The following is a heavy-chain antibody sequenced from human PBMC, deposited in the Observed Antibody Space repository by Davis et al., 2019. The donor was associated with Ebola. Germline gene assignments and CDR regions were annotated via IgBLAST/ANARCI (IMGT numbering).Heavy chain of an antibody. V-gene: IGHV1-18*01. Sequence: AASVKVSCKASGYTFTSYGISWVRQAPGQGLEWMGWISAYNGNTNYAQKLKSRVTMTTDTSTSTAYMELRSLRSDDTAVYYCARERGTVIHTYGMDVWGQGTTVTVSS. CDR1: GYTFTSYG. CDR2: ISAYNGNT. CDR3: ARERGTVIHTYGMDV. D-gene: IGHD3-22*01. J-gene: IGHJ6*02.